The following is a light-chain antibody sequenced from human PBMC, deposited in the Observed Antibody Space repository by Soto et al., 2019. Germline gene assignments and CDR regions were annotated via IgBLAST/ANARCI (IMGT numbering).Light chain of an antibody. CDR2: DVS. J-gene: IGLJ2*01. Sequence: QSALTQPASVSGSPEQSITISCTGTSSDVGGCNYVSWYQQHPGKAPKLMMYDVSNRPSGVSNRFSGSKSGNTASLTISGLQAEDEADYYCRSYTSSSTYVVFGGGTKVTVL. CDR1: SSDVGGCNY. V-gene: IGLV2-14*01. CDR3: RSYTSSSTYVV.